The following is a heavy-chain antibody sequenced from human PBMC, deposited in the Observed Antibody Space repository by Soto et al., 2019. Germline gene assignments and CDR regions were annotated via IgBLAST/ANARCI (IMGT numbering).Heavy chain of an antibody. J-gene: IGHJ5*01. CDR1: GGSISSSSYY. CDR2: FYYSGST. D-gene: IGHD2-8*01. CDR3: VVHKVHGVEDWFGP. Sequence: QLQLQESGPGLVKPSETLSLTCAVSGGSISSSSYYWGWIRQPPGKGLEWIGSFYYSGSTYYNPSLNSRVTISVNTSNNHFSLKVRPVTAADTAVDYCVVHKVHGVEDWFGPWGQGILVIVSS. V-gene: IGHV4-39*01.